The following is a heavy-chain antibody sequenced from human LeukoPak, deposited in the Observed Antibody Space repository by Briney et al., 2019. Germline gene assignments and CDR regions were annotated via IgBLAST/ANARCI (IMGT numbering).Heavy chain of an antibody. J-gene: IGHJ4*02. D-gene: IGHD1-26*01. CDR2: INPSGGST. CDR1: GYTFTSYY. V-gene: IGHV1-46*03. CDR3: VRVRLGATTRMFDY. Sequence: ASVKVSCKASGYTFTSYYMHWVRQAPGQGLEWMGIINPSGGSTSYAQKFQGRVTMTRGTSTSTVYMELSSLRTEDTAVYYCVRVRLGATTRMFDYWGQGTLVTVSS.